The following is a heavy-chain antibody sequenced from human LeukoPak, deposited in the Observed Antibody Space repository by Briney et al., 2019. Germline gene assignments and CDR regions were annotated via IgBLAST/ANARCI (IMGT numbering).Heavy chain of an antibody. CDR2: ISSSGGTI. CDR3: ARDILGWNDVDYFDY. D-gene: IGHD1-1*01. V-gene: IGHV3-48*03. J-gene: IGHJ4*02. Sequence: GGSLRLSCAASGFTFSSYEMNWVRQAPGKGLEGVSYISSSGGTIYYADSVKGRFTISRDNAKNSLYLQMNSLRAEDTAVYYCARDILGWNDVDYFDYWGQGTLVTVSS. CDR1: GFTFSSYE.